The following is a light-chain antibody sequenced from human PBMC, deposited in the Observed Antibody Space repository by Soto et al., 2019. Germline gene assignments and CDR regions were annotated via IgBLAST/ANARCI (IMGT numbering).Light chain of an antibody. CDR2: EGS. J-gene: IGLJ1*01. CDR1: SSDVGTYNL. CDR3: CLYIGATTYV. V-gene: IGLV2-23*01. Sequence: QSVLTQPASVSGSPGQSITISCTRISSDVGTYNLVSWYQHHPGKAPKLMIYEGSKRPSGVSDRFSGSTSVNSASLTISGLQADDEADYYCCLYIGATTYVFGTGTKVTVL.